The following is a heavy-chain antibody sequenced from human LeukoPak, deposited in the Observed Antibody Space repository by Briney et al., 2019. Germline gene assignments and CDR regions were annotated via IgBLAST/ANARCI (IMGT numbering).Heavy chain of an antibody. Sequence: SETLSLTCAVYGGSFSGYYWSWIRQPPGKGLEWIGEINHSGSTNYNPSLKSRVTISVDTSKNQFSLKLSSVTAADTAVYYCARPAIYYDSSGYYEPPDAFDIWGQGTMVTVSS. CDR2: INHSGST. V-gene: IGHV4-34*01. CDR3: ARPAIYYDSSGYYEPPDAFDI. J-gene: IGHJ3*02. D-gene: IGHD3-22*01. CDR1: GGSFSGYY.